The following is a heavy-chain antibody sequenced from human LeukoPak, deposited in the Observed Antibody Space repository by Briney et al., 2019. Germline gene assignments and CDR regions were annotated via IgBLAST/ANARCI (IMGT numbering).Heavy chain of an antibody. D-gene: IGHD3-9*01. CDR2: ISRSGSTI. J-gene: IGHJ3*02. CDR1: GFTFSDYY. V-gene: IGHV3-11*01. Sequence: GGSLRLSCAASGFTFSDYYMSWIRQAPGKGLEWVSYISRSGSTIYYADSVKGRFTISRDNAKNSLYLQMNSLRAEDTAVYYCARDRVGYYDILTGYYHRDDAFDIWGQGTMVTVSS. CDR3: ARDRVGYYDILTGYYHRDDAFDI.